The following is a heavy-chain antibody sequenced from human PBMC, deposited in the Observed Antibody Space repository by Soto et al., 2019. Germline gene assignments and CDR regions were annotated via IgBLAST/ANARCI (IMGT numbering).Heavy chain of an antibody. V-gene: IGHV4-39*01. J-gene: IGHJ3*02. CDR1: GGSISSSSYY. CDR3: ARRGSSGWHFDI. CDR2: IYYSGST. D-gene: IGHD6-19*01. Sequence: SETLSLTCTVSGGSISSSSYYWGWIRQPPGKGLEWIGSIYYSGSTYYNPSLKSRVTISVDTSKNQFSLKLSSVTAADTAVYYCARRGSSGWHFDIWGQGTMVTVSS.